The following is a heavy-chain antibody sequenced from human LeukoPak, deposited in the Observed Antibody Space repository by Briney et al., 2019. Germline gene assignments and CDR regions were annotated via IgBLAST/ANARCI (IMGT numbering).Heavy chain of an antibody. CDR3: ARESAGYSSGWYKADYFDY. CDR1: GFTVSSNY. CDR2: IYSGGST. D-gene: IGHD6-19*01. V-gene: IGHV3-53*01. Sequence: GGSLRLSCAASGFTVSSNYVSWVRQAPGKGLEWVSVIYSGGSTYYADSVKGRFTISRDNSKNTLYLQMNSLRAEDTAVYYCARESAGYSSGWYKADYFDYWGQGTLVTVSS. J-gene: IGHJ4*02.